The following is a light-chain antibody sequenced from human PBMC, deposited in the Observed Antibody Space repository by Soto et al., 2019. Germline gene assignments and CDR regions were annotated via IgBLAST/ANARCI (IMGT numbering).Light chain of an antibody. Sequence: IVMTQSPATLSVSPGERATLSCRASQSVSSYLAWYQQKPGQAPRLLIYDASNRATGLPARFSGSGSGTDFPLTISSLEPEDFAVYYCQQRSNWPLFGGGTKVEIK. CDR1: QSVSSY. J-gene: IGKJ4*01. V-gene: IGKV3-11*01. CDR3: QQRSNWPL. CDR2: DAS.